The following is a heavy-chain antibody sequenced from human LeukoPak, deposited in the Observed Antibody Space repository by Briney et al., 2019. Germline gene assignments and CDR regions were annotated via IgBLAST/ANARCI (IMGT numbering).Heavy chain of an antibody. V-gene: IGHV4-34*01. J-gene: IGHJ4*02. CDR2: INHSGST. CDR3: ASWGMVRGVTYQDY. Sequence: PSETLSLTCAVYGGSFSGYYWSWISQPPGKGLEWIGEINHSGSTNYNPSLKSRVTISVDTSKNQFSLKLSSVTAADTAVYYCASWGMVRGVTYQDYWGQGTLVTVSS. CDR1: GGSFSGYY. D-gene: IGHD3-10*01.